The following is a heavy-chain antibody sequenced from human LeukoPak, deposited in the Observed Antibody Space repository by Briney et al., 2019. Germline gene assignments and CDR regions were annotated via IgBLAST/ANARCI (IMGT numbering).Heavy chain of an antibody. D-gene: IGHD4-17*01. Sequence: SETLSLTCTVSGGSIRSSVYYWGWIRQPPGTGLEWIGSIYYSGSTYYNPSLKSRVTISVDTSKNHFSLKLTSVTAADTAVYYCAESVTTLYYFDYWGQGTLVTVSS. CDR2: IYYSGST. J-gene: IGHJ4*02. V-gene: IGHV4-39*02. CDR3: AESVTTLYYFDY. CDR1: GGSIRSSVYY.